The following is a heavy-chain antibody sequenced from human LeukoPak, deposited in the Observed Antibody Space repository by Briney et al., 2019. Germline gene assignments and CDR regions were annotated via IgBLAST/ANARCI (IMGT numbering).Heavy chain of an antibody. CDR2: TYYRSKWYN. D-gene: IGHD6-13*01. CDR1: GDSVSSNSAA. Sequence: SQTLSLTCAISGDSVSSNSAAWNWIRQSPSRGLEWLGRTYYRSKWYNDYAVSVKGRITINPDTSKNQFSLQLNSVTPEDTAVYYCARASIEQQLVRYYYYGMDVWGQGTTVTISS. CDR3: ARASIEQQLVRYYYYGMDV. V-gene: IGHV6-1*01. J-gene: IGHJ6*02.